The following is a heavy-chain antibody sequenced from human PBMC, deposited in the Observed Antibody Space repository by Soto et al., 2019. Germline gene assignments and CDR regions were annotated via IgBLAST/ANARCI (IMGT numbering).Heavy chain of an antibody. D-gene: IGHD3-16*01. V-gene: IGHV4-34*01. CDR1: GGFLIESY. J-gene: IGHJ5*02. Sequence: PSETLSLTCAVYGGFLIESYWTWIRHPPGKGLEWIGEINHVGGTNYNPSLKSRATMSVDTSQNQFSLRLISVTAADTAMYFCVRIRYQLPSSVLWLDPWGQGTPVTVSS. CDR3: VRIRYQLPSSVLWLDP. CDR2: INHVGGT.